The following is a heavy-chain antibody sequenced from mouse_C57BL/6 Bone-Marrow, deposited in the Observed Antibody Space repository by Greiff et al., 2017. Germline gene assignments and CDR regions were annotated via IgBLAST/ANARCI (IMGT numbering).Heavy chain of an antibody. Sequence: EVKLVESGGGLVQPGGSMKLSCVASGFTFSNYWMNWVRQSPEKGLEWVAQIRLKSDNYATHYAESVKGRFTISRDDSKSSVYLQMNNLRAEDTGIYYCTDRSDAMDYWGQGISVTVSS. V-gene: IGHV6-3*01. CDR1: GFTFSNYW. D-gene: IGHD2-14*01. CDR2: IRLKSDNYAT. J-gene: IGHJ4*01. CDR3: TDRSDAMDY.